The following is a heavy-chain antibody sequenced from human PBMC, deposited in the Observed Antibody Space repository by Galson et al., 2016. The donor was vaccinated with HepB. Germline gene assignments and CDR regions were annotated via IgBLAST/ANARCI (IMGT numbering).Heavy chain of an antibody. J-gene: IGHJ3*02. D-gene: IGHD5-24*01. Sequence: SVKVSCKVSGYTLTGLSLHWVRQAPGKGLERMGGFDPDDDETLYAQKFQGRVTMTEDTSAATGYMELSSLRFEDTAVYYCAAAMANTGNAFDIWGKGTMVTVSS. V-gene: IGHV1-24*01. CDR1: GYTLTGLS. CDR2: FDPDDDET. CDR3: AAAMANTGNAFDI.